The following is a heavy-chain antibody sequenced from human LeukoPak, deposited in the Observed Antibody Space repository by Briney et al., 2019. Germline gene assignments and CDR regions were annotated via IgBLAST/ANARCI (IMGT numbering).Heavy chain of an antibody. CDR1: GGSFSGYY. CDR3: ARDRGTWNDDGFDY. D-gene: IGHD1-1*01. J-gene: IGHJ4*02. Sequence: SETLSLTCAVYGGSFSGYYWSWVRQPPGKGLEWIGEINHSGSTNYNPSLKSRVTMSVDTSKNQFSLKLSSVTAADTAVYYCARDRGTWNDDGFDYWGQGTLVTVSS. CDR2: INHSGST. V-gene: IGHV4-34*01.